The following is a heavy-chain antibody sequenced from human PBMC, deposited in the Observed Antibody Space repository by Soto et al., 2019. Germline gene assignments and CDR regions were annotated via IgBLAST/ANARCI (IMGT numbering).Heavy chain of an antibody. Sequence: PSESLSLTCTVSGDSIGSSYYYWSWIRQHPGKGLEWIGYIDYSGNTYYNPSLKTRVTISVDMSKNQFSLDLSSVAAADTAVYYCARRISPSIVGAFSAFDIWGQGTMVTVS. D-gene: IGHD1-26*01. CDR2: IDYSGNT. CDR3: ARRISPSIVGAFSAFDI. CDR1: GDSIGSSYYY. V-gene: IGHV4-31*03. J-gene: IGHJ3*02.